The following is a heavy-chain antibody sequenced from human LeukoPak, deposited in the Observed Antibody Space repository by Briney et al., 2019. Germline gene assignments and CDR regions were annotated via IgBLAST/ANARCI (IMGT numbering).Heavy chain of an antibody. Sequence: GGSLRLSCAASGFTFSSYEMNWVRQAPGKGLEWVSSISSSSYIYYTETVQGRFTISRDNTKNSLHLQMKSLRAEDTAVFYCSGDSHWGFGYLDYWGQGTLVTVSS. CDR3: SGDSHWGFGYLDY. V-gene: IGHV3-21*01. CDR1: GFTFSSYE. D-gene: IGHD3-10*01. CDR2: ISSSSYI. J-gene: IGHJ4*02.